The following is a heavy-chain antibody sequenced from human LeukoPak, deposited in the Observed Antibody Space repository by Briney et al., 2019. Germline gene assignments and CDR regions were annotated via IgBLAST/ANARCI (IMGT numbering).Heavy chain of an antibody. V-gene: IGHV3-30*04. J-gene: IGHJ3*02. CDR1: GFTFSSYA. Sequence: GGSLRHSCAAAGFTFSSYAMHWVRQAPGKGLEWVAVISYDGSNKYYADSVKGRFTISRDNSKNTLYLQMNSLRAEDTAVYYCARRPERYFDWLLFLDAFDIWGQGTMVTVSS. D-gene: IGHD3-9*01. CDR2: ISYDGSNK. CDR3: ARRPERYFDWLLFLDAFDI.